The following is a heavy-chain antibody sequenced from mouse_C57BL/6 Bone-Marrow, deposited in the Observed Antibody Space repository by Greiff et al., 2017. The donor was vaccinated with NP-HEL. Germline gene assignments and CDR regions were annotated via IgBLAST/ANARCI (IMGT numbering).Heavy chain of an antibody. CDR3: ARSLYRWYALDY. D-gene: IGHD2-14*01. Sequence: QVQLKESGAELVRPGTSVKMSCKASGYTFTNYWIGWAKQRPGHGLEWIGDIYPGGGYTNYNEKFKGKATMTADKTSSTAYMQFSSLTSEDSAFYYCARSLYRWYALDYWGQGTSVTVSS. V-gene: IGHV1-63*01. CDR2: IYPGGGYT. J-gene: IGHJ4*01. CDR1: GYTFTNYW.